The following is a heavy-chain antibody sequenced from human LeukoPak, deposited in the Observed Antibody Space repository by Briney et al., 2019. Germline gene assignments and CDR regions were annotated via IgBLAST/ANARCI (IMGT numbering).Heavy chain of an antibody. CDR3: ARDAPGGNDYFDY. CDR1: GGFINNYY. D-gene: IGHD5-12*01. V-gene: IGHV4-59*01. CDR2: IFSSGRA. J-gene: IGHJ4*02. Sequence: SETLSLTCSVSGGFINNYYWSWIRQSPTKGLEWIGYIFSSGRASYNPSLESRVTISVDTSKNQFSLKMNSLTAADTAVYFCARDAPGGNDYFDYWGQGTLVTVSS.